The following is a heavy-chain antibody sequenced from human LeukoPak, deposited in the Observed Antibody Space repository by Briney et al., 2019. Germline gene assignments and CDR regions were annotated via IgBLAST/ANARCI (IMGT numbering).Heavy chain of an antibody. CDR3: ARGPRASGYDLDY. J-gene: IGHJ4*02. CDR2: ISSSSSYI. V-gene: IGHV3-21*01. D-gene: IGHD5-12*01. CDR1: GFTFCSYS. Sequence: PGGSLRLSRAASGFTFCSYSMYGVREAPGRGLEWGSSISSSSSYIYYAESVKGRFIISRDNAKNSLYLQMNSLPAEDTAVYYCARGPRASGYDLDYWGPGTLVTASP.